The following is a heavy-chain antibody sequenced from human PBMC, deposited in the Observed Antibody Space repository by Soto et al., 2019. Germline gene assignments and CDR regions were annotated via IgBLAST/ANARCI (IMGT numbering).Heavy chain of an antibody. CDR1: GFTFSGCA. J-gene: IGHJ6*02. CDR3: TSSALIDYYYYYGMDV. V-gene: IGHV3-73*02. D-gene: IGHD3-22*01. Sequence: EVQLVESGGGLVQPGGSLKLSCAASGFTFSGCAMHWVRQASGKGLEWVGRIRSKANSYATAYAASVKGRFTISRDDSKNTAYLQMNSLKTEDTAVYYCTSSALIDYYYYYGMDVWGQGTTVTVSS. CDR2: IRSKANSYAT.